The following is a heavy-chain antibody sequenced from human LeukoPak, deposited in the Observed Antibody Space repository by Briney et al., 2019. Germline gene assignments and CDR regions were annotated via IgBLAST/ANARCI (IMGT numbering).Heavy chain of an antibody. J-gene: IGHJ4*02. V-gene: IGHV3-23*01. CDR1: GFTFSSYA. D-gene: IGHD3-10*01. CDR2: ISGSGGST. CDR3: AKSPLLWFGELLLYFDY. Sequence: GSLRLSCAASGFTFSSYAMSWVRPAPGKGLEWVSAISGSGGSTYYADSVKGRFTISRDNSKNTLYLQMNSLRAEDTAVYYCAKSPLLWFGELLLYFDYWGQGTLVTVSS.